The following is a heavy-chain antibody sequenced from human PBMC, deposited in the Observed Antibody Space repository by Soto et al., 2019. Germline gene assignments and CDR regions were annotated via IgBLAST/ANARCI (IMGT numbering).Heavy chain of an antibody. V-gene: IGHV1-2*02. Sequence: ASVKVSCKTSGYIFSDYGINWVRQAPGQGLEWMGWISGYSGNANLAQKFQGRVTMTRDTSISTAYMELSRLGSDDTAVYYCARSFHDFWSGRGIRYYYGMDVWGQGTTVTVSS. J-gene: IGHJ6*02. D-gene: IGHD3-3*01. CDR3: ARSFHDFWSGRGIRYYYGMDV. CDR1: GYIFSDYG. CDR2: ISGYSGNA.